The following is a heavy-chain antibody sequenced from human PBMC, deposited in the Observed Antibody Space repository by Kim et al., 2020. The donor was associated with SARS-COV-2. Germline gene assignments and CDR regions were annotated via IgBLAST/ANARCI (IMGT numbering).Heavy chain of an antibody. V-gene: IGHV3-48*02. CDR2: ITKSSTTI. CDR1: GFTFSAYD. D-gene: IGHD3-16*01. J-gene: IGHJ3*02. CDR3: VRDRMGGAFDM. Sequence: GGSLRLSCATSGFTFSAYDMKWVRQAPGKGLEWVSFITKSSTTIYYADSVEGRFTISRDNAKNSLFLQMNSLRDEDTALYYCVRDRMGGAFDMWGQGTMVTVSS.